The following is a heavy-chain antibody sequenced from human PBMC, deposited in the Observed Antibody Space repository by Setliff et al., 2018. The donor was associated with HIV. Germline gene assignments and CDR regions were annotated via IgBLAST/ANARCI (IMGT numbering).Heavy chain of an antibody. Sequence: ASLKVSCKASGYSFSGYYLHWVRRAPGQGLEWMGWINPNSGATNYAQNFQGRVTMTRDTSISTAYMDLSSLTSDDTAVYYCAVASIVSTARWNHWGRGTLVTVSS. CDR3: AVASIVSTARWNH. J-gene: IGHJ5*02. D-gene: IGHD1-26*01. CDR2: INPNSGAT. CDR1: GYSFSGYY. V-gene: IGHV1-2*02.